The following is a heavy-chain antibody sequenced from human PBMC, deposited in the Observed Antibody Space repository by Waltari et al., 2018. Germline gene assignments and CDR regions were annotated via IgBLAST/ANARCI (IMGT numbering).Heavy chain of an antibody. CDR3: ARDIRGYCSGGSCYGPDY. Sequence: QVQLVESGGGVVQPARSLRLSCAASVFTFLSYVMHWVRQAPARGLEWVAVIWYDGSNKYYADSVKGRFTISRDNSKNTLYLQMNGLRAEDTAVYYCARDIRGYCSGGSCYGPDYWGQGTLVTVSS. V-gene: IGHV3-33*01. CDR2: IWYDGSNK. CDR1: VFTFLSYV. D-gene: IGHD2-15*01. J-gene: IGHJ4*02.